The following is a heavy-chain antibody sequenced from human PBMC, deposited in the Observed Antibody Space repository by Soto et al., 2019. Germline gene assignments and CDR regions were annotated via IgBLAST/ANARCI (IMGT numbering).Heavy chain of an antibody. CDR3: AREGVARWLDL. J-gene: IGHJ5*01. V-gene: IGHV3-72*01. D-gene: IGHD3-10*01. Sequence: EVQLVESGGGLVQPGGSARLSCAASGFSVSGWYMDWVRQAPGKGLEWVARLKDSSQNYATEYAASVRGRFTVSRHASQNLIHLQMNSLKIEETAVYYCAREGVARWLDLWGQGTLVTVS. CDR1: GFSVSGWY. CDR2: LKDSSQNYAT.